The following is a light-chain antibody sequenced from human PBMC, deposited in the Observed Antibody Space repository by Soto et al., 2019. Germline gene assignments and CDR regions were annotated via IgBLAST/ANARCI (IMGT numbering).Light chain of an antibody. J-gene: IGKJ1*01. CDR2: ATS. Sequence: AIPMTQSPSSLSASVGDRVTITCRASQDIRTELGWYQQKPGNAPKLLIYATSILQSGVPSGFSDIGSGTDFTLTISSLQPEDFATYYCLQDYSYPRTFGQGTKVEIK. CDR1: QDIRTE. V-gene: IGKV1-6*01. CDR3: LQDYSYPRT.